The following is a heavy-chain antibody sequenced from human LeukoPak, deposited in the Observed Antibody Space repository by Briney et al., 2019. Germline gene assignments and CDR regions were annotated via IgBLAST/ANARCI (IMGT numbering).Heavy chain of an antibody. D-gene: IGHD1-7*01. Sequence: PGGPLRLACTASVFPFSCYTMNWVPQAPGKGLEWVSPISSSSSYIYYAVCGKGRLTIPRHKTKNSVYLKLNSVRAEDTAVYYCVRGSSPSTGTTLIGTPKLGKGGQGTLVTVSS. V-gene: IGHV3-21*01. J-gene: IGHJ4*02. CDR3: VRGSSPSTGTTLIGTPKLGK. CDR1: VFPFSCYT. CDR2: ISSSSSYI.